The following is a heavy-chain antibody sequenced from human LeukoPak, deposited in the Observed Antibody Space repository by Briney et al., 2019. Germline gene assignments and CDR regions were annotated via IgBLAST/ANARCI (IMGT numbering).Heavy chain of an antibody. V-gene: IGHV3-23*01. J-gene: IGHJ4*02. CDR1: GFTLSSYA. D-gene: IGHD3-3*01. CDR2: ISDSGNT. CDR3: AKVRGSFWSGYLD. Sequence: PGGSLRLSCAASGFTLSSYAMSWVRQAPGKGLEWVSAISDSGNTYHADSVKGRFTISRDSSKNTLFLQMNRLRPEDAAVYYCAKVRGSFWSGYLDWGQGTLVTVSS.